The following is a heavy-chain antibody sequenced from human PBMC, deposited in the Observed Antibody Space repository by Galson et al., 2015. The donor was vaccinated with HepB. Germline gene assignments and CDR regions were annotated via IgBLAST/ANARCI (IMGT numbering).Heavy chain of an antibody. J-gene: IGHJ4*02. Sequence: SLRLSCAASGFSFSSYAMHWVRQAPGKGLGWVAIISYDGSYKYFADSVKGRFTISRDNSMNTLYLQMNSLRAEDTAVYYCARGPQVLLWFGELELDYWGQGTLVAVSS. CDR1: GFSFSSYA. CDR3: ARGPQVLLWFGELELDY. V-gene: IGHV3-30*04. CDR2: ISYDGSYK. D-gene: IGHD3-10*01.